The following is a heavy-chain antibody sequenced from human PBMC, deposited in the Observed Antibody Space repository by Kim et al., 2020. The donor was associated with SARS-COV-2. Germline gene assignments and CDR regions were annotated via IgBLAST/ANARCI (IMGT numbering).Heavy chain of an antibody. CDR1: GFTFNNYA. Sequence: GGSLRLSCAASGFTFNNYAMGWVRQASGKGLELVALIYSGGTSTSPADSVEGRFTVSRDNPQYTLYLHMNSLRSEDTAVSFCAKTSVFSYYRIYFNSGGKGILVTVSS. V-gene: IGHV3-23*03. CDR3: AKTSVFSYYRIYFNS. J-gene: IGHJ4*02. CDR2: IYSGGTST. D-gene: IGHD1-26*01.